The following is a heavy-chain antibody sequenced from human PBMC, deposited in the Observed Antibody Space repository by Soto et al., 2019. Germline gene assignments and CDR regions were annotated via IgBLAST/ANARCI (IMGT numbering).Heavy chain of an antibody. CDR1: GFTFSSYS. CDR3: ARRRIGAAAAYGMDV. J-gene: IGHJ6*02. CDR2: ISSSSSTI. D-gene: IGHD6-13*01. Sequence: GALRLSCAASGFTFSSYSMNWVRQAPGKGLEWVSYISSSSSTIYYADSVKGRFTISRDNAKNSLYLQMNSLRDEDTAVYYCARRRIGAAAAYGMDVWGRGTTVTVSS. V-gene: IGHV3-48*02.